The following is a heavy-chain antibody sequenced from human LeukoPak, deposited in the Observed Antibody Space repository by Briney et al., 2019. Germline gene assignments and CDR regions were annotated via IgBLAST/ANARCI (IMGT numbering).Heavy chain of an antibody. CDR2: ISAYNGNT. CDR1: GYTFTSYG. V-gene: IGHV1-18*01. Sequence: ASVKVSCKASGYTFTSYGISWVRQAPGQGLEWMGWISAYNGNTNYAQKLQGRATMTTDTSTSTAYMELRSLRSDDTAVYYCAREGAGPYSSSWYDYWGQGTLVTVSS. CDR3: AREGAGPYSSSWYDY. D-gene: IGHD6-13*01. J-gene: IGHJ4*02.